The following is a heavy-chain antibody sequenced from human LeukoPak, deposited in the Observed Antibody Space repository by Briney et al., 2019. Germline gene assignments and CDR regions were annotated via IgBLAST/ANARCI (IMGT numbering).Heavy chain of an antibody. Sequence: PSETLSLTCTVSGGSISSGGYYWSWIRQPPGKGLEWIGYIYHSGSTYYNPSLKSRVTISVDRSKNQFSLKLSSVTAADTAVYYCATLPAAITSLHGWFDPWGQGTLVTVSS. CDR1: GGSISSGGYY. CDR2: IYHSGST. CDR3: ATLPAAITSLHGWFDP. D-gene: IGHD2-2*02. J-gene: IGHJ5*02. V-gene: IGHV4-30-2*01.